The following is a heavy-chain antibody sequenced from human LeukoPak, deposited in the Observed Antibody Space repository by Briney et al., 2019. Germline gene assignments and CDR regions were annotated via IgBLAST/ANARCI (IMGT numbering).Heavy chain of an antibody. V-gene: IGHV3-23*01. CDR1: GFTFSSYA. D-gene: IGHD2-2*01. J-gene: IGHJ4*02. CDR3: AKPFIVVVPAAKFD. CDR2: ISGSGGST. Sequence: PGGSLRLSCAASGFTFSSYAMSWVRQAPGKGLEWVSAISGSGGSTYYADSVKSRFTISRDNSKNTLYLQMNSLRAEDTAVYYCAKPFIVVVPAAKFDWGQGTLVTVSS.